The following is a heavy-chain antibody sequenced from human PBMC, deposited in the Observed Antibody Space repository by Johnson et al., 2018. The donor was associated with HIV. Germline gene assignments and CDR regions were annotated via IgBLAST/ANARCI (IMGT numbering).Heavy chain of an antibody. J-gene: IGHJ3*02. CDR1: GLTFSSYA. V-gene: IGHV3-30-3*01. CDR3: ARDRRVGYTTYDAFDI. D-gene: IGHD5-18*01. Sequence: QVQLVESGGGVVQPGRSLRLSCAASGLTFSSYAMYCVRQAPGKGLEWVAVISYDGSNKYYADSVKGRFTNSRDNAKNSLYLQMNSLKAEDTAVYYCARDRRVGYTTYDAFDIWGQGTMVTVSS. CDR2: ISYDGSNK.